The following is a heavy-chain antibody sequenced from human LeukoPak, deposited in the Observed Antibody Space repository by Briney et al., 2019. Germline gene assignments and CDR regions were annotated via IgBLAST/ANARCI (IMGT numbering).Heavy chain of an antibody. CDR3: ARRGANSGHTFDY. Sequence: GGSLRLSCAASGFTVSSNYMSWVRQAPGKGLEWVSVIYSGGSTYYADSVKGRFTISRDNTKNALYLRMNSLRADNTAVYYCARRGANSGHTFDYWGQGTLVSVSS. CDR1: GFTVSSNY. D-gene: IGHD5-12*01. CDR2: IYSGGST. J-gene: IGHJ4*02. V-gene: IGHV3-66*01.